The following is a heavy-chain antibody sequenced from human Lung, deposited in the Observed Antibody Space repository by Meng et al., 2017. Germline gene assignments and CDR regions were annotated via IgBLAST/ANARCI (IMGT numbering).Heavy chain of an antibody. CDR3: AKALGWGSSPDY. CDR2: INPNSGGT. Sequence: QVQLVQSGAVVKKPGASVKVSCKASGYTFTAYYIHWVRQAPGQGLEWMGRINPNSGGTNFAQKFQGRVIMTRDTSISTAYMELSSLGFDDTAVYYCAKALGWGSSPDYWGQGILVTVSS. V-gene: IGHV1-2*06. D-gene: IGHD2-21*01. J-gene: IGHJ4*02. CDR1: GYTFTAYY.